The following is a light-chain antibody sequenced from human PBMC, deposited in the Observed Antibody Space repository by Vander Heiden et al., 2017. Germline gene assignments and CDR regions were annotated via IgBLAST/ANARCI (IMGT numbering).Light chain of an antibody. V-gene: IGLV1-40*01. Sequence: HSSPTPPPPVSGAPGQTVTISRTGSSSNIGARYDVHWYQQLPGTVPKLLIYENNNRPSGVPDRFSGSKSGTSASLAITGLQAEDGADYYCQSYDSSLSGYVFGTGTKVNVL. CDR1: SSNIGARYD. J-gene: IGLJ1*01. CDR2: ENN. CDR3: QSYDSSLSGYV.